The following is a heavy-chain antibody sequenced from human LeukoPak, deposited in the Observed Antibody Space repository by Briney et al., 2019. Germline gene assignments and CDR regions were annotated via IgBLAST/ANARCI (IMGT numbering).Heavy chain of an antibody. CDR1: GFTFSNYA. Sequence: GGSLRLSCAASGFTFSNYAMSWVRQAPGKGLVWVSRINTDGSSTSYADSVKGRFTISRDNAKNTLYLQMNSLRAEDTAVYYCASMPNNSSGCLDAFDIWGQGTMVTVSS. CDR2: INTDGSST. D-gene: IGHD6-19*01. V-gene: IGHV3-74*01. CDR3: ASMPNNSSGCLDAFDI. J-gene: IGHJ3*02.